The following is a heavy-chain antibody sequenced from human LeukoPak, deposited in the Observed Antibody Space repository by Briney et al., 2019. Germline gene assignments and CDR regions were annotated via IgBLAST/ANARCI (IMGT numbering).Heavy chain of an antibody. CDR1: GFTFSNAW. V-gene: IGHV3-15*01. CDR3: TTVAGILTAYYFDY. J-gene: IGHJ4*02. CDR2: IKSKTDGGTT. D-gene: IGHD3-9*01. Sequence: GGSLRLSCAASGFTFSNAWMSWVRQAPGKGLEWVGRIKSKTDGGTTDYAAPVKGRFTISRDDSKNTQYLQMNSLKTEDTAVYYCTTVAGILTAYYFDYWGQGTLVTVSS.